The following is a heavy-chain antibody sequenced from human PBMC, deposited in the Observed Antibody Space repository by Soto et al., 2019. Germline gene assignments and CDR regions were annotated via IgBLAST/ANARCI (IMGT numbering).Heavy chain of an antibody. CDR1: GGTFNTYT. CDR3: SIGSWSAETFDV. D-gene: IGHD2-2*01. J-gene: IGHJ3*01. CDR2: IIPMVTVT. Sequence: QVHLIQSGAEVKKPGSSVKVSCKAAGGTFNTYTLIWVRQAPGHGLEWMGRIIPMVTVTNSAQNFQGSLTLTADKSTGTAFMELTSLRADDTAVYYCSIGSWSAETFDVWGQGTMVTVSS. V-gene: IGHV1-69*02.